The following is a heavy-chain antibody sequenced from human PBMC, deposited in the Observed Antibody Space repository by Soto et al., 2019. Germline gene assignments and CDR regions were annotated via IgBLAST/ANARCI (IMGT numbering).Heavy chain of an antibody. CDR2: TYWDDDN. CDR3: AQSSSVAYPEYFRH. Sequence: QITLKESGPALVRPTQTLALTCTFSGFSLSTGDVGVAWIRQPPGKALEWLALTYWDDDNRYSPSLRSRLTITKDTSKNQVVLTMTNMDPVDTATYDCAQSSSVAYPEYFRHWGQGTLVTVSS. V-gene: IGHV2-5*02. D-gene: IGHD2-2*01. CDR1: GFSLSTGDVG. J-gene: IGHJ1*01.